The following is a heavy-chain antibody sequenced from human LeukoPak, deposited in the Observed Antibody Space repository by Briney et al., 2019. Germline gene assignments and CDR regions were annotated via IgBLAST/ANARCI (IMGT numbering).Heavy chain of an antibody. D-gene: IGHD2-2*01. Sequence: PSETLSLTCTVSGGSISSYYWSWIRQPPGKGLEWIGYIYYSGSTNYNPSLKSRVTISVDTSKNQFSLKLSSVTAADTAVYYCARVGLNIVVVPAASTLSYYYYYMDVWGKGTTVTISS. J-gene: IGHJ6*03. CDR3: ARVGLNIVVVPAASTLSYYYYYMDV. V-gene: IGHV4-59*01. CDR1: GGSISSYY. CDR2: IYYSGST.